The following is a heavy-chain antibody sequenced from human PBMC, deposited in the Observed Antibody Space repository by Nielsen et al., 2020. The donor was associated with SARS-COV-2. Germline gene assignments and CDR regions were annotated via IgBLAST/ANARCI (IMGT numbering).Heavy chain of an antibody. CDR3: ASGSFRYGSGSYLFDY. CDR1: GGSISSYY. Sequence: SETLSLTCTVSGGSISSYYWSWIRQPPGKGLEWIGYIYYSGSTNYNPSLKSRVTISVDTSKNQFSLKLSSVTAADTAVYYCASGSFRYGSGSYLFDYWGQGTLVTVSS. V-gene: IGHV4-59*08. CDR2: IYYSGST. J-gene: IGHJ4*02. D-gene: IGHD3-10*01.